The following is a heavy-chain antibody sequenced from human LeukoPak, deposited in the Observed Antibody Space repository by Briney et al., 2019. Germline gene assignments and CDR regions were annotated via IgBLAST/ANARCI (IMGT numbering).Heavy chain of an antibody. CDR1: GYSFSNDW. Sequence: GESLKISCKGSGYSFSNDWIGWVRQMPGKGLEWMGIIYPGDSDTTYSPSFQGQVTISADKSISTAYLQWSSLEASDTAMYYCARRGCNGGCCYGYWGQGTLVTVSS. D-gene: IGHD2-15*01. CDR3: ARRGCNGGCCYGY. V-gene: IGHV5-51*01. J-gene: IGHJ4*02. CDR2: IYPGDSDT.